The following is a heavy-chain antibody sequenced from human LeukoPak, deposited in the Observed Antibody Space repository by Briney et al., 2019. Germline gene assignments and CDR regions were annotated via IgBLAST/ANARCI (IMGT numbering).Heavy chain of an antibody. V-gene: IGHV4-4*02. Sequence: SETLSLTCTVPGGSISSSNWWSWVRQPPGKGLEWIGEIYHSGSTNYNPSLKSRVTISVDKSKNQFSLKLSSVTAADTAVYYCASAWYSSSFDYWGQGTLVTVSS. CDR3: ASAWYSSSFDY. D-gene: IGHD6-13*01. CDR1: GGSISSSNW. CDR2: IYHSGST. J-gene: IGHJ4*02.